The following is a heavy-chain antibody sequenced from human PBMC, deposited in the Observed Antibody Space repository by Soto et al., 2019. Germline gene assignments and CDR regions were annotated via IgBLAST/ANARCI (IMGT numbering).Heavy chain of an antibody. Sequence: SETLSLTCTVSGGSISSSSYYWGWICQPPGKWLEWIGSIYYSGSTYYNPSLKSRVTISVDTSKNQFSLKLSSVTAADTAVYYCARQEGSYYMDVWGKGTTVTVSS. V-gene: IGHV4-39*01. CDR1: GGSISSSSYY. CDR3: ARQEGSYYMDV. J-gene: IGHJ6*03. CDR2: IYYSGST.